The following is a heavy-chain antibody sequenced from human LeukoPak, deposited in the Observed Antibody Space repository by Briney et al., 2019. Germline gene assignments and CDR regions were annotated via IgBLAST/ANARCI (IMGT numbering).Heavy chain of an antibody. V-gene: IGHV3-74*03. CDR2: INRDGSTT. J-gene: IGHJ4*02. CDR1: GFSFRYYW. D-gene: IGHD6-13*01. CDR3: ASPGIVAAGPFDY. Sequence: GGSLRLSCAASGFSFRYYWMHWVRQAPGKGLVWVSRINRDGSTTTYADSVKGRFTVSRDNAKNTLYLDMNRLRAEDTAVYFCASPGIVAAGPFDYWGQGTLVTVSS.